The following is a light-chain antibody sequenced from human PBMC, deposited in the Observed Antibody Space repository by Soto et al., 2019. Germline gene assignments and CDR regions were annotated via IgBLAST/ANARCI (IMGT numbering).Light chain of an antibody. CDR2: GAS. CDR3: QQYGYSPWT. V-gene: IGKV3-20*01. CDR1: QTISSSY. Sequence: EIVLTQSPGTLSLSPGQRATLSCRASQTISSSYLAWFQRRPGQAPRLLIYGASRRATGIPDRFSGSGSGTDFTLTISRLEPEDFVVYYCQQYGYSPWTCGQGTKVEIK. J-gene: IGKJ1*01.